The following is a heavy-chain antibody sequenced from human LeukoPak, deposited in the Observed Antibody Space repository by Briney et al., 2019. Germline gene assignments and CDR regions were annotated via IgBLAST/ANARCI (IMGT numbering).Heavy chain of an antibody. CDR2: VTTDGNGA. J-gene: IGHJ5*02. Sequence: GGSLRLSCAASGFAFSFYAMTWVRQAPGKGLEWVAVVTTDGNGAYYADSVKGRFTISRDNSHNTVFLQMRRLRLEDTALYFCAKTLGADFFDHGGQGTLVTVSS. CDR3: AKTLGADFFDH. CDR1: GFAFSFYA. D-gene: IGHD2/OR15-2a*01. V-gene: IGHV3-23*01.